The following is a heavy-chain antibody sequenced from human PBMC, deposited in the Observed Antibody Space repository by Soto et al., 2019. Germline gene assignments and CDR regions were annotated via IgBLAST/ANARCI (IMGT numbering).Heavy chain of an antibody. CDR1: GFTFSSYA. J-gene: IGHJ6*02. Sequence: GGSLRLSCAASGFTFSSYAMHWVRQAPGKGLEWVAVISYDGSNKYYADSVKGRFTISRDNSKNTLYLQMNSLRAEDTAVYYCARDKTSGGGIVVFYGMDVWGQGTTVTVSS. CDR3: ARDKTSGGGIVVFYGMDV. CDR2: ISYDGSNK. D-gene: IGHD3-22*01. V-gene: IGHV3-30-3*01.